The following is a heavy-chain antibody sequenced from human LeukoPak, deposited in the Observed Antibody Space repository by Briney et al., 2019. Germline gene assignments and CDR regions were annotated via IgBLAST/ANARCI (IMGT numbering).Heavy chain of an antibody. Sequence: SETLSLTCTVSGGSVSSGSYYWSWIRQPPGKGLEWIGYIYYSGGTNYNPSLKSRVTISVDTSKNQFSLKLSSVTAADTAVYYCARDLNWNAWFDPWGQGTLVTVSS. CDR3: ARDLNWNAWFDP. D-gene: IGHD1-1*01. CDR1: GGSVSSGSYY. CDR2: IYYSGGT. J-gene: IGHJ5*02. V-gene: IGHV4-61*01.